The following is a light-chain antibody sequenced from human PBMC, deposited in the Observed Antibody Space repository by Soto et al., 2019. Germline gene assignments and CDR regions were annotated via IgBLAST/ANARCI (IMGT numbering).Light chain of an antibody. V-gene: IGLV6-57*04. CDR1: SGSIASNF. Sequence: NFMLTQPHSVSESPGMTVTISCTRSSGSIASNFVQWYQQRPGSAPTTVIYEDNQRPSGVPDRFSGSIDSSSNSASLSISGLKTEDEADYYCQSYDSSIVVFGGGTQLTVL. CDR2: EDN. J-gene: IGLJ2*01. CDR3: QSYDSSIVV.